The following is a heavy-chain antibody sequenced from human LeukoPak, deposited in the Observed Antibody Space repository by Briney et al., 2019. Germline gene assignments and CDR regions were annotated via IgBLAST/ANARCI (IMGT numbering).Heavy chain of an antibody. J-gene: IGHJ5*02. CDR2: IYYSGST. CDR3: ARGADIVVVPAATRGSWFDP. CDR1: GGSISSYY. Sequence: SETLSLTCTVSGGSISSYYWSWIRQPPGKGLEWIGYIYYSGSTNYNPSLKSRVTISVDTSKNRFSLKLSSVTAADTAGYYCARGADIVVVPAATRGSWFDPWGQGTLVTVSS. V-gene: IGHV4-59*01. D-gene: IGHD2-2*01.